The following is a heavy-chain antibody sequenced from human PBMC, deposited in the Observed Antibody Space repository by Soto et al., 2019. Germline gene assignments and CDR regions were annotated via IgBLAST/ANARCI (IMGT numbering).Heavy chain of an antibody. CDR3: AREKVVPAAMGYYYYGMDV. Sequence: QVQLVQSGAEVKKPGSSVKVSCKASGGTFSSYAISWVRQAPGQVLEWMGGIIPIFGTANYAQKFQGRVTITSDESTSTAYMELSSLRSEDTAVYYCAREKVVPAAMGYYYYGMDVWGQGTTVTVSS. J-gene: IGHJ6*02. CDR2: IIPIFGTA. V-gene: IGHV1-69*01. D-gene: IGHD2-2*01. CDR1: GGTFSSYA.